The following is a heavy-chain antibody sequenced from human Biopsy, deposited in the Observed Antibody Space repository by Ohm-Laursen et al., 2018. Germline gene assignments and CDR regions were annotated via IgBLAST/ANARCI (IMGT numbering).Heavy chain of an antibody. CDR1: GYNFGNYY. CDR3: ARESPLRLGVCGAIRCFKEVFGMDV. CDR2: VNPAAEAT. V-gene: IGHV1-46*01. J-gene: IGHJ6*02. Sequence: SSVKVSCNASGYNFGNYYINWVRNVPGHGLEWLGVVNPAAEATMYAQKFQDRITLTRDASTNTVYMDLTSLTSEDTAVYYCARESPLRLGVCGAIRCFKEVFGMDVWGQGTTVIVSS. D-gene: IGHD2-21*01.